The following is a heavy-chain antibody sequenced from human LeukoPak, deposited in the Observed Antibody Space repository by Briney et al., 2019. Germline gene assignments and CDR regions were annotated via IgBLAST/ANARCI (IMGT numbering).Heavy chain of an antibody. D-gene: IGHD3-10*01. Sequence: GGSLRLSCAASGFTFSSYGMHWVRQAPGKGLEWVAFIRYDGSNKYYADSVKGRFTISRDNSKNTLYLQMNSLRAEDTAVYYCAKDPRLWFGEADWFDPWGQGTLVTVSS. V-gene: IGHV3-30*02. CDR3: AKDPRLWFGEADWFDP. CDR1: GFTFSSYG. J-gene: IGHJ5*02. CDR2: IRYDGSNK.